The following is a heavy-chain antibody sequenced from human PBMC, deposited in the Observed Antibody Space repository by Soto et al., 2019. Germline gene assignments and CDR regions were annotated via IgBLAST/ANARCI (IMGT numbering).Heavy chain of an antibody. J-gene: IGHJ4*02. V-gene: IGHV3-9*01. CDR1: GFTFDDYA. CDR2: VTWNSGSI. Sequence: EVQLVESGGGLVQPGRSLRLSCAASGFTFDDYAMHWVRQAPGKGLEWVSGVTWNSGSIGYADSVKGRFTISRDNAKNPLYLQMNSLRAEDTALYYCAKDIYYGSGTYSNGFDYWGQGTLVTVSS. CDR3: AKDIYYGSGTYSNGFDY. D-gene: IGHD3-10*01.